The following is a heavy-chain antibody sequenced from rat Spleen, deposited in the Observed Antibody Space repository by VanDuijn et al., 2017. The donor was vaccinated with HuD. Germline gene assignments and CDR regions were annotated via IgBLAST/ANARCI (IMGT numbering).Heavy chain of an antibody. CDR3: ARRGGEAPFAY. D-gene: IGHD3-1*01. Sequence: EVQLVESGGGLVQPGGSLKLSCAASGFTFSDYNMAWVRQAPKKGLEWVATLSYDGSSTYYRDSVKGGFTISRDNAKSTLYLQMDNLRAEDTATYYCARRGGEAPFAYWGQGTLVTVSS. CDR1: GFTFSDYN. J-gene: IGHJ3*01. CDR2: LSYDGSST. V-gene: IGHV5-7*01.